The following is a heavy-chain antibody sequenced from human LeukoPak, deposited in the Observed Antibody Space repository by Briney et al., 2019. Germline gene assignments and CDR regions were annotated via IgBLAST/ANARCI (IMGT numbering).Heavy chain of an antibody. CDR3: AREGAAAERSWFDP. CDR1: GFTFSSYS. Sequence: PGGSLRLSCAASGFTFSSYSMNWVRQAPGKGLEWVSSISSSSSYIYYADSVKGRFTISRDNAKNSLYLQMNSLRAEDTAVYYCAREGAAAERSWFDPWGQGTLVTVSS. CDR2: ISSSSSYI. D-gene: IGHD6-13*01. V-gene: IGHV3-21*01. J-gene: IGHJ5*02.